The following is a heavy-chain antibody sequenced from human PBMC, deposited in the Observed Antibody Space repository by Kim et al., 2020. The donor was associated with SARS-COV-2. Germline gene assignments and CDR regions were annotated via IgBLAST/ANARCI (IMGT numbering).Heavy chain of an antibody. D-gene: IGHD2-21*02. J-gene: IGHJ4*02. CDR2: IDWDDDK. CDR1: GFSLSTSGMC. Sequence: SGPTLVNPTQTLTLTCTFSGFSLSTSGMCVSWIRQPPGKALEWLALIDWDDDKYYSTSLKTRLTISKDTSKNQVVLTMTNMDPVDTATYYCARIQGASGGGDALDYWGQGTLVTVSS. V-gene: IGHV2-70*01. CDR3: ARIQGASGGGDALDY.